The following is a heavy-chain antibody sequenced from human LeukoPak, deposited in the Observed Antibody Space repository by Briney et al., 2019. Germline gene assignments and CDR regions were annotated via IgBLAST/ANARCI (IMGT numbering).Heavy chain of an antibody. D-gene: IGHD3-16*01. J-gene: IGHJ4*02. V-gene: IGHV3-23*01. CDR1: GFTFRNYA. CDR2: ISGSGGST. Sequence: PGGSLRLSCAASGFTFRNYAVNWVRQAPGKGLEWVLGISGSGGSTYYADSVKGRFTISRDNSKNTLYLQMNSLRAEDTAIYYCAKGIGSVWESFDYWGQGTLVTVSS. CDR3: AKGIGSVWESFDY.